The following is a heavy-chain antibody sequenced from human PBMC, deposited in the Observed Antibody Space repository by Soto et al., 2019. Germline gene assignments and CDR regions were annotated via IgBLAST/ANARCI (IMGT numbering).Heavy chain of an antibody. J-gene: IGHJ6*03. D-gene: IGHD3-10*01. CDR3: AKGLDIMVRGVTGYYYYYYMDV. V-gene: IGHV3-23*01. CDR2: ISDSADST. Sequence: EVQLLESGGGLVQPGGSLRLSCAASGFTFSSYGMNWVRQAPGKGLEWVSAISDSADSTYYVDSGKGRFTISRDNSKNTLYLQMNSLRAEDTAVYYCAKGLDIMVRGVTGYYYYYYMDVWGKGTTVTVSS. CDR1: GFTFSSYG.